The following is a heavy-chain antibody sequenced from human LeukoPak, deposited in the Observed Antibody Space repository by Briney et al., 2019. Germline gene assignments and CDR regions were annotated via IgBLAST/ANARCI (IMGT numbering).Heavy chain of an antibody. V-gene: IGHV3-9*01. CDR3: AKGDCSGGSCYPDY. CDR2: ISWNSGSI. Sequence: PGRSLRLSCAASGFTFDDYAMHWVRQAPGKGLEWVSGISWNSGSIGYADSVKGRFTISRDNAKNSLYLQMNSLRAEDTALYYCAKGDCSGGSCYPDYWGQGTLVTVSS. J-gene: IGHJ4*02. CDR1: GFTFDDYA. D-gene: IGHD2-15*01.